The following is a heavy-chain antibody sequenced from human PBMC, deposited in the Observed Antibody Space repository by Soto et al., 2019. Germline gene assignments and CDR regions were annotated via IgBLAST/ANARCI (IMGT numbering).Heavy chain of an antibody. Sequence: ASVKVSCKASGYTFTSYYMHWVRQAPGQGLEWMGIINPSGGSTSYAQKFQGRVTMTRDTSTSTVYMELSSLRSGDTAVYYCARPALPLTPTLGAFDIWGQGTMVTVSS. CDR2: INPSGGST. CDR1: GYTFTSYY. V-gene: IGHV1-46*01. CDR3: ARPALPLTPTLGAFDI. D-gene: IGHD2-15*01. J-gene: IGHJ3*02.